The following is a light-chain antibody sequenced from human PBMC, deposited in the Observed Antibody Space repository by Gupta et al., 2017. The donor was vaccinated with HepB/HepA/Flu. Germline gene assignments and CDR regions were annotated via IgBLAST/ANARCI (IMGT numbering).Light chain of an antibody. CDR3: QQYGSSPYT. CDR2: GAS. J-gene: IGKJ2*01. CDR1: ERVGSDF. V-gene: IGKV3-20*01. Sequence: VLTQSPGPLPLSPGERTTLSCRASERVGSDFLAWFQQKPGQAPRLLIYGASARATGIPDRFVGSGSGTDFTLTISRLEPEDVAVYYCQQYGSSPYTFGRGTKLEIK.